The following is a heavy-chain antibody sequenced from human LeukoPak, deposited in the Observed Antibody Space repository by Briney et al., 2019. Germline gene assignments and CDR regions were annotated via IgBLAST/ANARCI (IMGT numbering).Heavy chain of an antibody. CDR3: ASPAMAYSALHLDAFDI. J-gene: IGHJ3*02. CDR2: IIPIFGTA. Sequence: GSSVKVSCKASGGTFSSYAINWVRQAPGQGLEWMGRIIPIFGTANYAQKFQGRVTITTDESTSTAYMELSSLRSEDTAVYYCASPAMAYSALHLDAFDIWGQGTMVTVSS. D-gene: IGHD5-18*01. V-gene: IGHV1-69*05. CDR1: GGTFSSYA.